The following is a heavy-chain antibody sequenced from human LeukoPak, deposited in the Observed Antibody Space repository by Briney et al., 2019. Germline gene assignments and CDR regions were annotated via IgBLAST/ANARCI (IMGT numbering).Heavy chain of an antibody. V-gene: IGHV4-34*01. J-gene: IGHJ6*02. CDR2: INHSGST. CDR1: GGSFSVYY. Sequence: PSETLSLTCAVYGGSFSVYYWSWIRQPPGKGLEWIGEINHSGSTNYNPSLKSRVTISVDTSKNQFSLKLSSVTAADTAVYYCARIGGLYQLLHHGMDVWGQGTTVTVSS. D-gene: IGHD2-2*01. CDR3: ARIGGLYQLLHHGMDV.